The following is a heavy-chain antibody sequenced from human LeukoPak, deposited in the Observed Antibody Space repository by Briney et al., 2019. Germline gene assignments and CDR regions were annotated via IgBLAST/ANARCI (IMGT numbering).Heavy chain of an antibody. V-gene: IGHV3-23*01. CDR3: AKVVRVVPADAKYYNGMDV. D-gene: IGHD2-2*01. CDR1: GFTFRSYA. J-gene: IGHJ6*02. CDR2: ISGSGGST. Sequence: GGSLRLSCAASGFTFRSYAMSWVRQAPGKGLEWVSAISGSGGSTYYADSVKGRFTISRDNSKNTLYLQMNSLRAEDTAVYYCAKVVRVVPADAKYYNGMDVWGQGTTVTVSS.